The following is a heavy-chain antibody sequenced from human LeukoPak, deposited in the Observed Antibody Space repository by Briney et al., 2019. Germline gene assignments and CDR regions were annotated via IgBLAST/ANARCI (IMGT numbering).Heavy chain of an antibody. CDR1: GYTFTSYD. CDR3: ARVVYSYGYDY. V-gene: IGHV1-8*01. D-gene: IGHD5-18*01. Sequence: GASVKVSCKASGYTFTSYDIHWVRQATGQGLEWMGRMNPNRGDTDYAQRFQGRVTMTRDTSISTAYMELRSLRSDDTAVYYCARVVYSYGYDYWGQGTLVTVSS. CDR2: MNPNRGDT. J-gene: IGHJ4*02.